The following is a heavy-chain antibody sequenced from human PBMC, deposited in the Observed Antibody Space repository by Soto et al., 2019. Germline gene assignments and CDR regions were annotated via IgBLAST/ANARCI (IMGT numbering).Heavy chain of an antibody. V-gene: IGHV4-59*06. CDR2: IYYSGST. CDR1: GGSISSYY. CDR3: ARYPSGSARWCDP. J-gene: IGHJ5*02. D-gene: IGHD3-10*01. Sequence: PSETLSLTCIVSGGSISSYYWSWIRQPPGKGLEWIGYIYYSGSTYYNPSLKSRLTISIDTSRNQFSLKLNSVTAADTAVYYCARYPSGSARWCDPWGQGTLYTVSA.